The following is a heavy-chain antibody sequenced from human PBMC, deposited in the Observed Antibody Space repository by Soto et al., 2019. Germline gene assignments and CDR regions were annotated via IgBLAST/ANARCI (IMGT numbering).Heavy chain of an antibody. D-gene: IGHD3-3*01. CDR1: GGSISSYY. CDR3: ARSLSIFGVDPLYYYGMDV. V-gene: IGHV4-59*01. Sequence: PSETLSLTCTVSGGSISSYYWSWILQPPWKGLEWIGYIYYSGSTNSNPSLKSRVTISVDTSKNQFSLKLSSVTAADTAVYYCARSLSIFGVDPLYYYGMDVWGQGTTVTVSS. J-gene: IGHJ6*02. CDR2: IYYSGST.